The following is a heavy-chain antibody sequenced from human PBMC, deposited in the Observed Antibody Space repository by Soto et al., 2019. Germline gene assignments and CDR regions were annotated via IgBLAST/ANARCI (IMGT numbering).Heavy chain of an antibody. J-gene: IGHJ4*02. CDR1: GFTFSSYG. D-gene: IGHD5-12*01. Sequence: PGGSLRLSCAASGFTFSSYGMHWVRQAPGKGLEWVAVIWYDGSNKYYADSVKGRFTISRDNSKNTLYLQMNSLRAEDTAVYYCAYEESGYDQTFDYWGQGTRVTVSS. CDR2: IWYDGSNK. V-gene: IGHV3-33*06. CDR3: AYEESGYDQTFDY.